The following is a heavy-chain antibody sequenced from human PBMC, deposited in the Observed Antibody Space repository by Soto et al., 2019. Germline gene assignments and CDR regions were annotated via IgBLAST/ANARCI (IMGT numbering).Heavy chain of an antibody. CDR3: ARDNSQNYGTPSASSWVHP. Sequence: ASVKVSCKASGFSFSDYFMPWVRPAPGQGLECMGIINPSGDSRNYAQKFQGRVTITRDTSTSTVYMDLIRLRDEDTAVYYCARDNSQNYGTPSASSWVHPLGQGTPVTVSS. V-gene: IGHV1-46*01. CDR1: GFSFSDYF. D-gene: IGHD4-17*01. J-gene: IGHJ5*02. CDR2: INPSGDSR.